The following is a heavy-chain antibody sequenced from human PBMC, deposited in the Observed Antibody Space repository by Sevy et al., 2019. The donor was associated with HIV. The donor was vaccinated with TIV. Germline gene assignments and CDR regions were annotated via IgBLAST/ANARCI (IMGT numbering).Heavy chain of an antibody. CDR3: GRGNQYYDSSGYGFDY. CDR1: GFTFSSYA. D-gene: IGHD3-22*01. V-gene: IGHV3-30-3*01. CDR2: ISYDGSNK. Sequence: GGSLRLSCAASGFTFSSYAMHWVRQAPGKGLEWVAVISYDGSNKYYADSVKGRFTISRDNSKNTQYLQMNSLGAEDTAVYDCGRGNQYYDSSGYGFDYWGQGTLVTVSS. J-gene: IGHJ4*02.